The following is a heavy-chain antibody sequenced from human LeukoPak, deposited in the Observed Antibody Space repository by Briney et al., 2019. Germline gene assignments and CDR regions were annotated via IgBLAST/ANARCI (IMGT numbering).Heavy chain of an antibody. CDR3: ARVPPPEEAMVTDNWFDP. J-gene: IGHJ5*02. V-gene: IGHV4-59*01. D-gene: IGHD5-18*01. Sequence: PSETLSLTCTVSGGSISSYYWSWIRQPPGKGLEWIGYIYYSGSTNYNPSLKSRVTISVDTSKNQFSLKLSSVTAADTAVYYCARVPPPEEAMVTDNWFDPWGQGTLVTVSS. CDR2: IYYSGST. CDR1: GGSISSYY.